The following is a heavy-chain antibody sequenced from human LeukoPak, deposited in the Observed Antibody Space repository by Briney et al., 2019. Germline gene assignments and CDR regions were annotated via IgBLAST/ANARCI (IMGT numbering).Heavy chain of an antibody. CDR1: GFTFSSYA. CDR3: AKVDSDYVWGTYRPFDY. Sequence: PGGSLRLSCAASGFTFSSYAMSWVRQAPGKGLEWVSGISGSGGSTYYADSVKGRFTISRDNSKNTLYLQMNSLRAEDTAVYYCAKVDSDYVWGTYRPFDYWGQGTLVTVSS. J-gene: IGHJ4*02. V-gene: IGHV3-23*01. CDR2: ISGSGGST. D-gene: IGHD3-16*02.